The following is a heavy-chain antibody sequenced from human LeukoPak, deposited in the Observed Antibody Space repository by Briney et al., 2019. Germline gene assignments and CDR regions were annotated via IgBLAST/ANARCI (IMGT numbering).Heavy chain of an antibody. CDR1: GGSISSSSW. CDR3: ARLSSSWTDYYYGMDV. Sequence: SETLSLTRAVSGGSISSSSWWSWVRQPPGKGLEWIGEIFHSGSTNYNPSLNSRVTMSVDKSKNHFSLKLNSVTAADTAVYYCARLSSSWTDYYYGMDVWGQGTAVTVSS. D-gene: IGHD6-13*01. CDR2: IFHSGST. J-gene: IGHJ6*02. V-gene: IGHV4-4*02.